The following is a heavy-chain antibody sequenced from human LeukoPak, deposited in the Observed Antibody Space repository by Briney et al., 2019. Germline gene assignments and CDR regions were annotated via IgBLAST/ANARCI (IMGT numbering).Heavy chain of an antibody. D-gene: IGHD2-8*01. J-gene: IGHJ5*02. V-gene: IGHV3-74*01. Sequence: GGSLRLSCAASGFTFSSYWMHWVRQAPGKGLVWVSRINSDGSSTSYADSVQGRFTISTDNAKNTLYLQMNSLRAEDTAVYYCARDPVARGYMVLAILKPGRKDNWFDPWGQGTLVTVSS. CDR2: INSDGSST. CDR1: GFTFSSYW. CDR3: ARDPVARGYMVLAILKPGRKDNWFDP.